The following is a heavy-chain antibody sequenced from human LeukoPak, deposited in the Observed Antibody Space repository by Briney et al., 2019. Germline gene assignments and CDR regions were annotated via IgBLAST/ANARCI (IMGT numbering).Heavy chain of an antibody. CDR3: ARRVGYNMNDAFDI. J-gene: IGHJ3*02. V-gene: IGHV4-30-2*01. D-gene: IGHD5-24*01. CDR1: GGSISSGGYS. Sequence: SSETLSLTCAVSGGSISSGGYSWSWIRQPPGKGLEWIGYIYHSGSTYYNPSLKSRVTISVDRSKNQFSLKLSSVTAADTAVYYCARRVGYNMNDAFDIWGQGTMVTVSS. CDR2: IYHSGST.